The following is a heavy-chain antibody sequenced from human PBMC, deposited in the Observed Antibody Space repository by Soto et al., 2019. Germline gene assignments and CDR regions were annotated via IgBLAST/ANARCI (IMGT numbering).Heavy chain of an antibody. D-gene: IGHD2-8*02. J-gene: IGHJ4*02. CDR2: INHRGST. V-gene: IGHV4-34*01. CDR1: GGSFSGYY. CDR3: ARDKITGLFDY. Sequence: SETLSLTCAVYGGSFSGYYWTWIRQPPGTGLEWIGEINHRGSTNYNPSLKSRATISVDTSKNQFSLKLTSVTAADTAVYYCARDKITGLFDYWGQGTLVT.